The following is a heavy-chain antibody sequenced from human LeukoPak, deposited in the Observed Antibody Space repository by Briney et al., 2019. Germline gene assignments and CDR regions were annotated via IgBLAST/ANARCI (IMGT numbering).Heavy chain of an antibody. D-gene: IGHD1-26*01. CDR1: GIIVSSNY. V-gene: IGHV3-53*01. CDR3: ARGGRVYRGRVPDY. J-gene: IGHJ4*02. CDR2: MYSGGST. Sequence: GGSLRLSCAASGIIVSSNYMSWVRQAPGKGLEWVSIMYSGGSTYYADSVKGRFTISRDIPKNTLNLQMNSLRAEDTAVYYCARGGRVYRGRVPDYWGQGTLVTVSS.